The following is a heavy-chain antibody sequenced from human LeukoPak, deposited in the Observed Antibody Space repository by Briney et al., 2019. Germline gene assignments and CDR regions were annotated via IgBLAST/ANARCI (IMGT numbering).Heavy chain of an antibody. J-gene: IGHJ6*02. CDR1: GFTFSSYD. CDR3: ARALWSGWGFGGLLRPTRGYYYGMDV. D-gene: IGHD3-10*01. CDR2: IGTAGDT. Sequence: PGGSLRLSCAASGFTFSSYDMHWVRQATGKGLEWASAIGTAGDTYYPGSVKGRFTISRENAKNSLYLQMNSLRAGDTAVYYCARALWSGWGFGGLLRPTRGYYYGMDVWGQGTTVTVSS. V-gene: IGHV3-13*01.